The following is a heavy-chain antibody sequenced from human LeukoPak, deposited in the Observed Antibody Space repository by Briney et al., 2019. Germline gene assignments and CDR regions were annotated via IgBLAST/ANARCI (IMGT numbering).Heavy chain of an antibody. Sequence: KPSETLSLTCAVSGGSISSYYWSWIRQPPGKGLEWIGYIYYSGSTNYNPSLKSRVTISVDTSKNQFSLKLSSVTAADTAVYYCARERYSYGPFGPWGQGTLVTVSS. J-gene: IGHJ5*02. CDR1: GGSISSYY. V-gene: IGHV4-59*01. CDR2: IYYSGST. D-gene: IGHD5-18*01. CDR3: ARERYSYGPFGP.